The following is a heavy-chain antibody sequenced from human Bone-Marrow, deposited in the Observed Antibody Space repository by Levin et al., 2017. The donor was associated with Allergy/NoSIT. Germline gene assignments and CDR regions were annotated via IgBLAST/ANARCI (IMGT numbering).Heavy chain of an antibody. J-gene: IGHJ4*02. CDR2: GNHRGST. CDR1: GGSFNGYY. V-gene: IGHV4-34*01. D-gene: IGHD3-16*02. Sequence: SETLSLTCAVYGGSFNGYYWSWVRQPPGKGLEWIGEGNHRGSTNYNPSLKSRVSISVDASKNQFSLKLTSVTAADTAVYYCARVRMRITSGGVIVPTPCDYWGQGTLVAVSP. CDR3: ARVRMRITSGGVIVPTPCDY.